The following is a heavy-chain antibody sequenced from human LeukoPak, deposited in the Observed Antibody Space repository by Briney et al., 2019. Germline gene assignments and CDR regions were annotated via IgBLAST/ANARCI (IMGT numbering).Heavy chain of an antibody. D-gene: IGHD3-10*02. J-gene: IGHJ6*03. CDR2: ISVYNGNT. V-gene: IGHV1-18*01. CDR3: ARMFGTTTHYYYYYMDV. CDR1: GYTFTSYG. Sequence: ASVKVSCKASGYTFTSYGISWVRQAPGQGLEWMGWISVYNGNTNYALKFLGRVTMTTDTSASTAYMELRSLRSDDTAVYYCARMFGTTTHYYYYYMDVWGKGTTVTVSS.